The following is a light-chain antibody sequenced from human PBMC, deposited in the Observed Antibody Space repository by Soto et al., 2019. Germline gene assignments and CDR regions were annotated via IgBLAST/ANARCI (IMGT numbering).Light chain of an antibody. CDR3: QQYNNWPPYT. CDR2: GAS. V-gene: IGKV3-15*01. Sequence: EIVMTQFQATLSVSPGERATLPCRASQSVSSNLAWYQQKPGQAPRLLIYGASTRATGIPARFSGSGSGTEFTLTISSLQSEDFAVYYCQQYNNWPPYTFGQGTKLEIK. CDR1: QSVSSN. J-gene: IGKJ2*01.